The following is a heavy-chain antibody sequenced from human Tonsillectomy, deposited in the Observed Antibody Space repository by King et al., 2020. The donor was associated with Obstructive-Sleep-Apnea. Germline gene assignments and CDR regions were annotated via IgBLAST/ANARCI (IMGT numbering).Heavy chain of an antibody. CDR3: ARQLDGEYEYAMDV. CDR1: GFTFSSYS. J-gene: IGHJ6*02. CDR2: ISGSGITI. D-gene: IGHD4-17*01. V-gene: IGHV3-48*01. Sequence: VQLVESGGGLVQPGGSLRLSCAASGFTFSSYSMNWVRQAPGRGLEWVSFISGSGITISYADSVKGRFTISRDSAKNSLYLQMNSLRADDTAVYYCARQLDGEYEYAMDVWGQGTTVTVSS.